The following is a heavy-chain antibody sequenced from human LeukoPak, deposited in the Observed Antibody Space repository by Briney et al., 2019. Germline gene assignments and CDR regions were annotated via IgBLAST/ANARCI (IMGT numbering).Heavy chain of an antibody. CDR3: ARDARRTFDI. Sequence: GGSLRLSCAASGFTFRNHAINWVRQAPGKGLEWLAVIWYDGSQRYYADSVKGRFTISRDNSRDTAYLQMNSLRVEDTAVYFCARDARRTFDIWGQGTMVTVSS. CDR1: GFTFRNHA. V-gene: IGHV3-33*01. CDR2: IWYDGSQR. J-gene: IGHJ3*02.